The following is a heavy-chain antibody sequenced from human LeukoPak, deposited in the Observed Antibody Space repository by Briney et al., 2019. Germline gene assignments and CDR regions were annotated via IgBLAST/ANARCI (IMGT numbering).Heavy chain of an antibody. J-gene: IGHJ4*02. CDR3: ARRQYYDSTGYFVC. CDR2: IYHRGST. Sequence: SETLSLTCTVSGNSISSDDWWTWVRQPPGRGLEWIGEIYHRGSTNYNPSLKSRVTISIDKSRNQFSLMLSSVTAADTAVYYCARRQYYDSTGYFVCWGQGTLVTVSS. CDR1: GNSISSDDW. D-gene: IGHD3-22*01. V-gene: IGHV4-4*02.